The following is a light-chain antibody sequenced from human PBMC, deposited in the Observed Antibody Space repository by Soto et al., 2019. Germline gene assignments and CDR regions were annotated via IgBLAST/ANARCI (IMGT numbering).Light chain of an antibody. V-gene: IGLV2-23*01. J-gene: IGLJ1*01. Sequence: QSALTPPASVSGSPGQSITISCTGTSSDVGSYNLVTWYQQHPAKSTKLMIYEGSQRPSGVSNRCSVSKSGNTASLTISGLQAEDEADYYCCSYAGSSTPNYVFGTGTKLTVL. CDR3: CSYAGSSTPNYV. CDR2: EGS. CDR1: SSDVGSYNL.